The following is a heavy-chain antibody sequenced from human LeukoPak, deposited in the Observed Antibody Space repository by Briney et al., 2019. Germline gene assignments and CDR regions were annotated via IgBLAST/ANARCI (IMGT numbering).Heavy chain of an antibody. CDR1: GFTFDDYT. D-gene: IGHD3-3*01. Sequence: GGSLRLSCAASGFTFDDYTMHWVRQGPGKGLEWVSLITWDGGSTYYADSVKGRFTISRDNAKNTLYLQMNSLRAEDTAVYYCARDPYYDFWSGYYNQYYFDYWGQGTLVTVSS. V-gene: IGHV3-43*01. CDR2: ITWDGGST. J-gene: IGHJ4*02. CDR3: ARDPYYDFWSGYYNQYYFDY.